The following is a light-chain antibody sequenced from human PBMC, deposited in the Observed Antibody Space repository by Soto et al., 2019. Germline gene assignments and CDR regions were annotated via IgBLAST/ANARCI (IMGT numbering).Light chain of an antibody. Sequence: EIVFTQSPSTLAFSSGERAPLFFRVSQSVRNKVAWYQHKPGQTPRVIIYDTSTRAAGIPARFSGSGYGTYFTLTISSLQSEDFAVYYCQQYNIWRSITFGQGTRLEIK. J-gene: IGKJ5*01. CDR3: QQYNIWRSIT. CDR1: QSVRNK. CDR2: DTS. V-gene: IGKV3-15*01.